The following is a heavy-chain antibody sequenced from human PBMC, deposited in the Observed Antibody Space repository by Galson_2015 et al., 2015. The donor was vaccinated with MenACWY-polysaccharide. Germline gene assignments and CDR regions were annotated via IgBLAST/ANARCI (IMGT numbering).Heavy chain of an antibody. CDR1: SGSISSRGHH. CDR3: ARAPTPYCSSTSCFNKYAFDI. D-gene: IGHD2-2*01. Sequence: SSGSISSRGHHWGWIRQPPGKGLEWIGIVYYSGNTYYNPSLESRVTISVDTSKDQFSLKLNSVTAADTALYYCARAPTPYCSSTSCFNKYAFDIWGQGTMVTVSS. CDR2: VYYSGNT. V-gene: IGHV4-39*01. J-gene: IGHJ3*02.